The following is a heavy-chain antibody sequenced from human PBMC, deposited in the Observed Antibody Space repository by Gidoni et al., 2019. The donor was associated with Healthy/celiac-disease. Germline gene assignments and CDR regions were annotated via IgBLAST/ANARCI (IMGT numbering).Heavy chain of an antibody. CDR3: AKDRASGWYGRGNNWFDP. V-gene: IGHV3-23*01. J-gene: IGHJ5*02. CDR1: GFTFSRYA. D-gene: IGHD6-19*01. CDR2: TSGSGGST. Sequence: EVQLLDSGGVLVQPGGSLRLSCAASGFTFSRYAMSWVRQAPWWGLEWVSATSGSGGSTFDQDTVKGRLTISRYNSKNTLYLQMNSLRAWDTAVYDCAKDRASGWYGRGNNWFDPWGQGTLVTVSS.